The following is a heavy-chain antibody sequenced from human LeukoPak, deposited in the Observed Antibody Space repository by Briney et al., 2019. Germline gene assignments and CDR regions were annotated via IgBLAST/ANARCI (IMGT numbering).Heavy chain of an antibody. D-gene: IGHD4-23*01. CDR3: AKKNSGLHPFDF. V-gene: IGHV3-23*01. CDR2: ISSSGGDT. J-gene: IGHJ4*02. Sequence: GGSLRLSCAASGVSFSSSPMSWVRQAPGKGLEWVSGISSSGGDTPYADSVKGRFTISRDNSKNTLYLQMNSLRAEDTAVYYCAKKNSGLHPFDFWGQGTLVIVSS. CDR1: GVSFSSSP.